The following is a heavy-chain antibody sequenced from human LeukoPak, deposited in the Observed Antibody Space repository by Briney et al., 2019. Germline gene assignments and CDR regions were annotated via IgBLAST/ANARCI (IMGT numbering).Heavy chain of an antibody. D-gene: IGHD6-6*01. J-gene: IGHJ4*02. V-gene: IGHV1-69*13. Sequence: SVRVSCKASGGTFSSYAISWVRQAPGQGLEWMGGIIPIFGTANYAQKFQGRVTITADESTSTAYMELSSLRSEDTAVYYCAREGIAARQFDYWGQGTLVTVSS. CDR1: GGTFSSYA. CDR2: IIPIFGTA. CDR3: AREGIAARQFDY.